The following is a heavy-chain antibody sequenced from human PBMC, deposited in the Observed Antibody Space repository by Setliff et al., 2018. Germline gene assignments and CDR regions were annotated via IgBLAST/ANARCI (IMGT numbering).Heavy chain of an antibody. V-gene: IGHV1-18*01. J-gene: IGHJ4*02. CDR3: ARGPPDFVVVPAAAKFHY. CDR2: NSA. CDR1: GYTFTNYG. D-gene: IGHD2-2*01. Sequence: GASVKVSCKTSGYTFTNYGINWVRQAPGQGLEWMGWNSAYGQKFQGRVTITTDTPTSTAYMELRSLRTDDTAVYYCARGPPDFVVVPAAAKFHYWGQGTRVTVSS.